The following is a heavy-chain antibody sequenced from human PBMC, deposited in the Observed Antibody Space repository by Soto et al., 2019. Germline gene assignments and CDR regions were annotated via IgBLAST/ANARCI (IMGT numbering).Heavy chain of an antibody. CDR2: ISYDGSNK. Sequence: PGGSLRLSCAASGFTFSSYAMHWVRQAPGKGLEWVAVISYDGSNKYYADSVKGRFTISRDNSKNTLYLQMNSLRAEDTAVYYCARVPLWFGEFQYNWFDPWGQGTLVTVSS. V-gene: IGHV3-30-3*01. J-gene: IGHJ5*02. CDR3: ARVPLWFGEFQYNWFDP. CDR1: GFTFSSYA. D-gene: IGHD3-10*01.